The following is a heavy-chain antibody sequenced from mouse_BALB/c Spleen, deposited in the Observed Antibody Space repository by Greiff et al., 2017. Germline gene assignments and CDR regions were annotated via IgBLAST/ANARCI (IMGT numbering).Heavy chain of an antibody. CDR1: GFNIKDTY. CDR2: IDPANGNT. CDR3: ARDYDYAMDY. D-gene: IGHD2-4*01. V-gene: IGHV14-3*02. J-gene: IGHJ4*01. Sequence: EVQLQESGAELVKPGASVKLSCTASGFNIKDTYMHWVKQRPEQGLEWIGRIDPANGNTKYDPKFQGKATITADTSSNTAYLQLSSLTSEDTAVYYCARDYDYAMDYWGQGTSVTVSS.